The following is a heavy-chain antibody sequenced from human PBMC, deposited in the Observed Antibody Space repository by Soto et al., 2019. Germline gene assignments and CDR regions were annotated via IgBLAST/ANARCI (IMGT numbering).Heavy chain of an antibody. CDR1: GFTFGSYG. CDR2: ISYDGSNK. D-gene: IGHD3-10*01. Sequence: PGGSLRLSCAASGFTFGSYGMHWVRQAPGKGLEWVAVISYDGSNKYYADSVKGRFTISRDNSKNTLYLQMNSLRAEDTAVYYCAKEGILWSPDYWGQGTLVTVSS. J-gene: IGHJ4*02. V-gene: IGHV3-30*18. CDR3: AKEGILWSPDY.